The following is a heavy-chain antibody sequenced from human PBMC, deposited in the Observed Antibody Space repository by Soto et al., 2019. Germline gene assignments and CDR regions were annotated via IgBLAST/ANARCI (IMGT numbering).Heavy chain of an antibody. CDR3: ASWSNWNPLYYDGLDV. V-gene: IGHV1-69*06. J-gene: IGHJ6*02. CDR2: IIPLHNTS. Sequence: VQLLQSGAEVKKPGSSVKVSCKVSGGALNHYALNWVRHGPGQGLEWLGGIIPLHNTSNYSLKFLGRVTVTADISSTTVYMELNRLTSDDTATYYCASWSNWNPLYYDGLDVWGQGTTVTVAS. D-gene: IGHD1-20*01. CDR1: GGALNHYA.